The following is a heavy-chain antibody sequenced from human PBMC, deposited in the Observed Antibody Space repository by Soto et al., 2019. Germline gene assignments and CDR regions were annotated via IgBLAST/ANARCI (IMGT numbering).Heavy chain of an antibody. CDR3: ARDIGAYCGGDCYLNY. V-gene: IGHV1-18*01. J-gene: IGHJ4*02. CDR1: GCTFTSYG. D-gene: IGHD2-21*02. CDR2: ISAYNGNT. Sequence: GASVKVSCKASGCTFTSYGISWVRQAPGQGLEWMGWISAYNGNTNIPQKLQGRVTMTTDTSTSTAYMELRSLRSDDTAVCYCARDIGAYCGGDCYLNYWGQGTPVTVSS.